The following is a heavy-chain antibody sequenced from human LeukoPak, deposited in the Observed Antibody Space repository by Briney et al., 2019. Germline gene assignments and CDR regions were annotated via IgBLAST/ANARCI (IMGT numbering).Heavy chain of an antibody. CDR3: ARGSMITQKGGYYYYYMDV. Sequence: PSETLSLTCAVDGGSLSGYYWSWIRQPAGKGLEWIGRIYTSGSTNYNPSLKSRVTMSVDTSKNQFSLKLSSVTAADTAVYYCARGSMITQKGGYYYYYMDVWGKGTTVTISS. D-gene: IGHD3-22*01. J-gene: IGHJ6*03. CDR2: IYTSGST. CDR1: GGSLSGYY. V-gene: IGHV4-59*10.